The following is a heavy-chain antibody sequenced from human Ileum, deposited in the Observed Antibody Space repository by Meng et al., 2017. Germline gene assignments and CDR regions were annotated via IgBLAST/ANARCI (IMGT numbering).Heavy chain of an antibody. J-gene: IGHJ4*02. D-gene: IGHD4/OR15-4a*01. CDR3: ARDDCGSFDY. V-gene: IGHV4-61*08. CDR2: AST. Sequence: HLQAPAPPLRVPLVTLSLMCYVCGGSLSSRGKRWGWIRKTPGKGLEWIGYASTNYNPTLMNTFTISVYPTKNHFSPKLTSVYDAATDVYYCARDDCGSFDYWGQGALVTVSS. CDR1: GGSLSSRGKR.